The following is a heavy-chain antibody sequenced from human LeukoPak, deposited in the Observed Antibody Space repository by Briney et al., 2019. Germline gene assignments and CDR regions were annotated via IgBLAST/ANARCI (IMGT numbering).Heavy chain of an antibody. D-gene: IGHD2-21*01. Sequence: GGSLRLSCVASGFTFNIYGMSWVRQATGKGLEWVPSVGGGHNTHYADSVKRRFNGYRDDAKHTVYLQMNTLRVEDTAIYFCAKDATPRNRLWDHFDSWGQGTLVSVSS. V-gene: IGHV3-23*01. CDR3: AKDATPRNRLWDHFDS. J-gene: IGHJ4*02. CDR1: GFTFNIYG. CDR2: VGGGHNT.